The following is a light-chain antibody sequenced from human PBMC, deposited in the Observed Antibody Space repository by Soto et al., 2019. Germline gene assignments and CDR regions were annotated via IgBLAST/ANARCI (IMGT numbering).Light chain of an antibody. Sequence: EIVLTQSPGTLSLSPGERATLSCRASQSVTSRWLVWYQQKPGQAPRLLIYGAAARATGISDRFSGSGSGTDFTLTISRLEPEDFAMYYCQQYGSSPITFGGGTMVEIK. CDR2: GAA. V-gene: IGKV3-20*01. CDR3: QQYGSSPIT. CDR1: QSVTSRW. J-gene: IGKJ4*01.